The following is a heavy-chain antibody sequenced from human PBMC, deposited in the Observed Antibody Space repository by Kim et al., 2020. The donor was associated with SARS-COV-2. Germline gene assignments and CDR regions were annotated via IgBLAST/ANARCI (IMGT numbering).Heavy chain of an antibody. D-gene: IGHD3-3*01. V-gene: IGHV3-21*01. CDR2: ISSGSSNI. J-gene: IGHJ3*02. CDR3: ARTIFGAKTQFFDI. Sequence: GGSLRLSCAASGFTFSSYSMNWVRQAPGKGLEWVSYISSGSSNIYYADSLRGRFTISRDNPQNSLFLQMNSLRAEDTAVYYCARTIFGAKTQFFDIWGQGTRVTVSS. CDR1: GFTFSSYS.